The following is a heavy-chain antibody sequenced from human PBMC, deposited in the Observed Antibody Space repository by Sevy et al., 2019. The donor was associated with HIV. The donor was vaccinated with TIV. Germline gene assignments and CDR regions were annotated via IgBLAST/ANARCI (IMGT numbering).Heavy chain of an antibody. CDR1: GGTFSNYA. CDR2: IIPILGTT. J-gene: IGHJ4*02. V-gene: IGHV1-69*13. CDR3: ARTPLLTIPGTTDVYFDN. D-gene: IGHD1-7*01. Sequence: ASVKVSCKASGGTFSNYALSWVRQAPGQGLEWMGGIIPILGTTNLAQTFQGRVTITADHSRSTAYMELSSLRAADTAVYYCARTPLLTIPGTTDVYFDNWGQGTLVTVSS.